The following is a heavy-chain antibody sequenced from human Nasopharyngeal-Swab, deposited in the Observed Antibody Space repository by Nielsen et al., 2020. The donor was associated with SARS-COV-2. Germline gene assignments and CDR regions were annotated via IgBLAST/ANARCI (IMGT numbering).Heavy chain of an antibody. V-gene: IGHV3-30-3*01. CDR3: ARIKYYYDSSGVFDP. J-gene: IGHJ5*02. Sequence: VRQAPGKGLEWVAVISYDGSNKYYADSVKGRFTISRDNSKNTLYLQMNSLRAEDTAVYYCARIKYYYDSSGVFDPWGQGTLVTVSS. CDR2: ISYDGSNK. D-gene: IGHD3-22*01.